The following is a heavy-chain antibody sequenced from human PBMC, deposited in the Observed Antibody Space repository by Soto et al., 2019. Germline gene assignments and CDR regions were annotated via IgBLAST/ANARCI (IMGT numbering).Heavy chain of an antibody. CDR1: GGTFSSNT. CDR3: ADRVVADTGRGV. D-gene: IGHD2-15*01. V-gene: IGHV1-69*02. Sequence: QVQLVQSGAEVKKPGSSVKVSCKASGGTFSSNTISWVRQAPGQGLEWMGRIIPILGIANYAQKFQGRVTITAGKSTSTAERELRRLSAEDTAGYYCADRVVADTGRGVWGQGTTVTVSS. J-gene: IGHJ6*02. CDR2: IIPILGIA.